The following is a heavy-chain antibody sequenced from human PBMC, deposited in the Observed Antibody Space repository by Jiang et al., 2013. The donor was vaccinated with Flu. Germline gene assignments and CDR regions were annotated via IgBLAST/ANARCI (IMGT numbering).Heavy chain of an antibody. CDR3: ARDVVLVGTREFDY. D-gene: IGHD2-8*02. Sequence: SGGSISSNNCYWGWIRQPPGKGLEWIGSIYYSGSTYYNPSLKSRVTISVDTSKNQFSLKLSSVTAADTAVYYCARDVVLVGTREFDYWGQGTLVTVSS. V-gene: IGHV4-39*07. J-gene: IGHJ4*02. CDR2: IYYSGST. CDR1: GGSISSNNCY.